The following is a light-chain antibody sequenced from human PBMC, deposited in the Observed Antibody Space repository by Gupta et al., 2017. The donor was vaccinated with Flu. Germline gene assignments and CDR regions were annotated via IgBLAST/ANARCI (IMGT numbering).Light chain of an antibody. Sequence: QSVATSCTGTSSDVGGYNYVSWYQQHPGKAPKLMIYEVTKRPSGVPDRFSGSKSGNTASLTVSGLQAEDEADYYCSSYAGSNWVFGGGTKLTVL. J-gene: IGLJ3*02. V-gene: IGLV2-8*01. CDR3: SSYAGSNWV. CDR1: SSDVGGYNY. CDR2: EVT.